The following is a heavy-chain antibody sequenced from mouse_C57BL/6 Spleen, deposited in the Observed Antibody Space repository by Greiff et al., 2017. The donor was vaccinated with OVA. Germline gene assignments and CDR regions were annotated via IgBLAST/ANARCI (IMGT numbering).Heavy chain of an antibody. CDR2: INPSNGGT. D-gene: IGHD2-2*01. V-gene: IGHV1-53*01. CDR3: ARGGYDVGYFDV. CDR1: GYTFTSYW. J-gene: IGHJ1*03. Sequence: VQLQQPGTELVKPGASVKLSCKASGYTFTSYWMHWVKQRPGQGLEWIGNINPSNGGTNYNEKFKSKATLTVDKSSSTAYMPLSSLTSEDSAVYYCARGGYDVGYFDVWGTGTTVTVSS.